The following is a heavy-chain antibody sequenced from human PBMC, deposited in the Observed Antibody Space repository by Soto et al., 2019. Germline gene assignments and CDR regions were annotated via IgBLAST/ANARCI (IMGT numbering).Heavy chain of an antibody. CDR1: GGSFTNHY. V-gene: IGHV4-59*08. J-gene: IGHJ6*03. CDR3: ARHLFHYYYYMDV. Sequence: QVQLQESGPGLVRPSETLSLTCTVSGGSFTNHYWSWIRQAPGTGLEWIGYISSSGGTNYDPSLRSRVTISLDASKNRFSLRLTSVTAADTAVYYCARHLFHYYYYMDVWGKGTTVTVSS. CDR2: ISSSGGT.